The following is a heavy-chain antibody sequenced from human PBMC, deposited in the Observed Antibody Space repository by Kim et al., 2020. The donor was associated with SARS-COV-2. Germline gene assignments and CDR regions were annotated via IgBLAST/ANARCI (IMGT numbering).Heavy chain of an antibody. Sequence: SETLSLTCTVSGGSISSSSYYWGWIRQPPGKGLEWIGSIYYSGSTYYNPSLKSRVTISVDTSKNQFSLKLSSVTAADTAVYYCARHLGPGRYFDWLPHYYYYGMDVWGQGTTVTVSS. CDR3: ARHLGPGRYFDWLPHYYYYGMDV. D-gene: IGHD3-9*01. V-gene: IGHV4-39*01. J-gene: IGHJ6*02. CDR1: GGSISSSSYY. CDR2: IYYSGST.